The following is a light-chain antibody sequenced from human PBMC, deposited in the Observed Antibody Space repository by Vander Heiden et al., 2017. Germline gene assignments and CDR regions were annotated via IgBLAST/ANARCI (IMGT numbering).Light chain of an antibody. V-gene: IGKV2-28*01. J-gene: IGKJ2*01. CDR3: MQALQSRT. Sequence: DIVMTQFPLSLLVTPGEPASISCRSSQSLLHSNGYNYLDWYLQKPGQSPQLLIYLGSNRASGVPDRFSGSGSGTDFTLKISRVEAEDVGVYYCMQALQSRTFGQGTKLEIK. CDR2: LGS. CDR1: QSLLHSNGYNY.